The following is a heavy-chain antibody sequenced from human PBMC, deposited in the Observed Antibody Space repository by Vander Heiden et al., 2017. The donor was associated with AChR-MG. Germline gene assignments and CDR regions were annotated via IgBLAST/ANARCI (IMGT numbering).Heavy chain of an antibody. J-gene: IGHJ3*02. Sequence: QVQLVESGGCVVQPGRSLRLSCAVSGLTVRSYAMHWVRQAPGKGLEWVAVISYDGSNKYYADSVKGRFTISRDNSKNTLYLQMNSLRAEDTAVYYCARTSALGAFDIWGQGTMVTVSS. D-gene: IGHD7-27*01. CDR2: ISYDGSNK. CDR1: GLTVRSYA. CDR3: ARTSALGAFDI. V-gene: IGHV3-30-3*01.